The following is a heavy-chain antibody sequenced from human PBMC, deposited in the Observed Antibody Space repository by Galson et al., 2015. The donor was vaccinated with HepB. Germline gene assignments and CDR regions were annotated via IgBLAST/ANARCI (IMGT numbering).Heavy chain of an antibody. CDR2: LYSSGSP. CDR1: GASSNNYY. J-gene: IGHJ6*02. Sequence: SETLSLTCTVSGASSNNYYWSWIRQPAGKGLEWIGRLYSSGSPNYNPSLKSRVTMSIDTSKNQFSLRLNSVTAADTAVYYCARERANYYGMEVWGQGTTVSVSS. CDR3: ARERANYYGMEV. V-gene: IGHV4-4*07.